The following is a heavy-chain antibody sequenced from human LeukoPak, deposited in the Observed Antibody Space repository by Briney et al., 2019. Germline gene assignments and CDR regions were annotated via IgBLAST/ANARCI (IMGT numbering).Heavy chain of an antibody. J-gene: IGHJ5*02. V-gene: IGHV1-24*01. CDR3: ATDGVFSALRFPSGFDP. CDR2: FDPEDGET. Sequence: GASVKVSCKVSGYTLTELSMHWVRQAPGKGLEWMGGFDPEDGETIYAQKFQGRVTMTEDTSTGTAYMELSSLRSEDTAVYYCATDGVFSALRFPSGFDPWGQGTLVTVPS. D-gene: IGHD3-3*01. CDR1: GYTLTELS.